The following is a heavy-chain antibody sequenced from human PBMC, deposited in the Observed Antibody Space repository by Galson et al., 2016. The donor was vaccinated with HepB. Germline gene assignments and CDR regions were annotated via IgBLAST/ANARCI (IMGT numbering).Heavy chain of an antibody. D-gene: IGHD3-3*01. J-gene: IGHJ4*02. V-gene: IGHV4-38-2*01. CDR3: ARASNLESDFDY. Sequence: SETLSLTCAVSGYSISSGYFWGWIRQPPGKGLEWVGFIYYTGTTHYDPSLRSRLRMSVDTSRNQFYLELTSVTAADTAKYYCARASNLESDFDYWGQGMLVTVSS. CDR1: GYSISSGYF. CDR2: IYYTGTT.